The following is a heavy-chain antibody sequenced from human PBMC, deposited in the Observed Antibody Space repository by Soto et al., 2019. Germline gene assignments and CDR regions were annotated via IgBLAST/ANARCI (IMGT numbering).Heavy chain of an antibody. CDR2: ISDSGSST. J-gene: IGHJ6*03. CDR1: GFTFSSHA. CDR3: AKSGSGPTYYYMDV. Sequence: PGGSLRLSCAASGFTFSSHAMRWVRQAPGKGLEWVSSISDSGSSTYYADTVKGRFTISRDNSKNTLYLQMNSLRVEDTAVYYCAKSGSGPTYYYMDVWGKGTTVTVSS. V-gene: IGHV3-23*01. D-gene: IGHD4-17*01.